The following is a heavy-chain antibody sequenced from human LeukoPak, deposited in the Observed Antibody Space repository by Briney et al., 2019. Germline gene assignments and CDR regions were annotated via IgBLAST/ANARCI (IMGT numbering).Heavy chain of an antibody. CDR1: GYTFTSYY. J-gene: IGHJ4*02. Sequence: ASVKVSCKASGYTFTSYYMHWVRQAPGQGLEWMGIINPSGGSTSYAQKFQGRVTMTSDTSTSTVYMELSSLRSEDTAVYYSARAAEVVPAAIPYYFDYWGQGTLVTVSS. D-gene: IGHD2-2*01. V-gene: IGHV1-46*01. CDR3: ARAAEVVPAAIPYYFDY. CDR2: INPSGGST.